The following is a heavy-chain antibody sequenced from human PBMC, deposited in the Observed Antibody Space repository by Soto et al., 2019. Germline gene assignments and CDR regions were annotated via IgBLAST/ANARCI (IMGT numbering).Heavy chain of an antibody. D-gene: IGHD2-21*02. CDR1: GFTFSSYA. J-gene: IGHJ4*02. CDR2: ISSSGSTI. Sequence: VGSLRLSCAASGFTFSSYAMSWVRQAPGKGLEWVSYISSSGSTIYYADSVKGRFTISRDNAKNSLYLQMNSLRAEDTAVYYCARTCGGDCYSSYFDYWGQGTLVTVSS. V-gene: IGHV3-48*03. CDR3: ARTCGGDCYSSYFDY.